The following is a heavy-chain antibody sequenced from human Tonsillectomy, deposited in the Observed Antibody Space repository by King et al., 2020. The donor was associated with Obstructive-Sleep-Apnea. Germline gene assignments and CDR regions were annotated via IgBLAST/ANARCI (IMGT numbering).Heavy chain of an antibody. D-gene: IGHD3-22*01. CDR2: SSAYNGNT. CDR3: VRYSRPFDI. V-gene: IGHV1-18*01. CDR1: VYTFTSIG. J-gene: IGHJ2*01. Sequence: PLVQSGAEVKKPGASVKVSCKASVYTFTSIGISWVRQAPGQGLEWMGWSSAYNGNTYYAQKHQERVTTTTDTSTSTAYMELRSLRSDATAVYYCVRYSRPFDIWGRGTLVTVSS.